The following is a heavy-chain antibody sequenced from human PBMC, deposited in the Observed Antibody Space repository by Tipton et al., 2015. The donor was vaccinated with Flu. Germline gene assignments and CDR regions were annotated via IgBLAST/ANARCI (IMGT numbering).Heavy chain of an antibody. CDR2: IIPIFGTA. Sequence: QLVQSGAEVKKPGASVKVSCKASGYTFTSYGISWVRQAPGQGLEWMGGIIPIFGTANYAQKFQGRVTITADESTSTAYMELSSLRSEDTAVYYCARAGSRYYDFWSGYYDYWGQGTLVTVSS. CDR1: GYTFTSYG. CDR3: ARAGSRYYDFWSGYYDY. V-gene: IGHV1-69*13. J-gene: IGHJ4*02. D-gene: IGHD3-3*01.